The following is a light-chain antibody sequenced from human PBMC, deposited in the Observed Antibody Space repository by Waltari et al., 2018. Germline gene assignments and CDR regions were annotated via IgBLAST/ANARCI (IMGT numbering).Light chain of an antibody. CDR2: TAS. V-gene: IGKV1-9*01. CDR1: QGISNY. CDR3: QQRSNWHQIT. J-gene: IGKJ5*01. Sequence: IQLTQSPSSLSASVGDRVTITGRASQGISNYLAWYQQKPGKAPKLLIHTASTLQSGVPSRFSGSGSGTDFTLTISSLQPEDFATYYCQQRSNWHQITFGQGTRLEIK.